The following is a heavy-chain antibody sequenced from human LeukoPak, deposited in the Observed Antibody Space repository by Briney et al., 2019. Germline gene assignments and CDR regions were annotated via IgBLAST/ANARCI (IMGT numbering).Heavy chain of an antibody. CDR3: ARHDYGGNSGDY. CDR1: GFPFSSYG. V-gene: IGHV3-30*03. CDR2: TSSDGSRN. D-gene: IGHD4-23*01. Sequence: PGRSLRLSCAASGFPFSSYGMHWVRQAPGKGLEWVAVTSSDGSRNHYADSVKGRFTISRDNAENSLYLQMNSLRDEDTAVYYCARHDYGGNSGDYWGQGTLVTVSS. J-gene: IGHJ4*02.